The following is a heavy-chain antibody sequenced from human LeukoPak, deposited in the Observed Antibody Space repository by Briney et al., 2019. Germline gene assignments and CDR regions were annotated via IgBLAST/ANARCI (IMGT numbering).Heavy chain of an antibody. CDR1: GFTFSSYG. CDR3: AKAPRIAAAGSYYYYMDV. J-gene: IGHJ6*03. D-gene: IGHD6-13*01. V-gene: IGHV3-30*18. CDR2: ISYDGSNK. Sequence: GGSLRFSCAASGFTFSSYGMHWVRQAPGKGLEWVAVISYDGSNKYYADSVKGRFTISRDNSKNTLYLQMNSLRAEDTAVYYCAKAPRIAAAGSYYYYMDVWGKGTTVTVSS.